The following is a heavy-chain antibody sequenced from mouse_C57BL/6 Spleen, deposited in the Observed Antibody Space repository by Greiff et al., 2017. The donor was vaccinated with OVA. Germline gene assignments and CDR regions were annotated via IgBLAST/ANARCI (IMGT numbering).Heavy chain of an antibody. CDR2: ISSGSSTI. D-gene: IGHD2-4*01. V-gene: IGHV5-17*01. CDR3: ARDDYDGAMDY. Sequence: DVQLVESGGGLVKPGGSLKLSCAASGFTFSDYGMHWVRQAPEKGLEWVAYISSGSSTIYYADTVKGRFTISRDNAKNTLFLQMTSLRSEDTAMYYCARDDYDGAMDYWGQGTSVTVSS. CDR1: GFTFSDYG. J-gene: IGHJ4*01.